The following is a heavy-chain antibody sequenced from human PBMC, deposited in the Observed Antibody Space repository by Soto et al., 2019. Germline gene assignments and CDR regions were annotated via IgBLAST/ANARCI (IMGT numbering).Heavy chain of an antibody. Sequence: SETLSLTCSVSGGSISSYYWSWIRQPPGKGLEWIGYIYYSGSTNYNPSLKSRVTISVDTSKNQFSLKLSSVTAADTAVYYCARDQYSSGWYSWGQGTLVTVSS. J-gene: IGHJ4*02. V-gene: IGHV4-59*01. D-gene: IGHD6-19*01. CDR3: ARDQYSSGWYS. CDR2: IYYSGST. CDR1: GGSISSYY.